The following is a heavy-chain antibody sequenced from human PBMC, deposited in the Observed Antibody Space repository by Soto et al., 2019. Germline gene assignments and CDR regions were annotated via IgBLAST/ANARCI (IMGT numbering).Heavy chain of an antibody. Sequence: QVQLQESGPRLVKPSQTLSVTCTVSGGSILIGGFYWTWIRQHPGQGLEWIGNIYYNGSTSYNPSLKSRLATARDTSKNQFALRLKSVTAADTAVYYCALDEYYGSGPEPFHYGMDVWGQGTTVTVSS. V-gene: IGHV4-31*03. CDR1: GGSILIGGFY. CDR3: ALDEYYGSGPEPFHYGMDV. J-gene: IGHJ6*02. CDR2: IYYNGST. D-gene: IGHD3-10*01.